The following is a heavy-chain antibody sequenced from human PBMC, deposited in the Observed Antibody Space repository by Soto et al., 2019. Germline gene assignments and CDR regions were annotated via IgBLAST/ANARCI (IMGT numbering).Heavy chain of an antibody. CDR3: AKSGVGSGWQKYYFDS. CDR2: ISSDGDHK. D-gene: IGHD6-19*01. V-gene: IGHV3-23*01. Sequence: GGSLRLSCAASGFTFSSYAMNWVRQAPGQGLEWVSGISSDGDHKHYADFVKGRFTISRDTSKNTVFLQVYSLRAEDTAVYYCAKSGVGSGWQKYYFDSWGQGTLVTVSS. CDR1: GFTFSSYA. J-gene: IGHJ4*02.